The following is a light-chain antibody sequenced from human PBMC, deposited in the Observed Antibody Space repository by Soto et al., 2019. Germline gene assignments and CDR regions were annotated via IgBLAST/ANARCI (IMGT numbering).Light chain of an antibody. CDR2: DAS. Sequence: DIQMTQSPSTLSASLGDRVTITCRASQSISSSLAWYQQKPGKTPKLLIYDASSLESGVPSRFSGSGSGTEFTLTISSLQPDDFATYYCQQYNSYSFTFGQGTKLEIK. CDR1: QSISSS. J-gene: IGKJ2*01. V-gene: IGKV1-5*01. CDR3: QQYNSYSFT.